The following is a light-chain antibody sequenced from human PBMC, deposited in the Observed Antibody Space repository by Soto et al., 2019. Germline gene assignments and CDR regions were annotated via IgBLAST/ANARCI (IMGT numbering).Light chain of an antibody. CDR2: DVT. CDR3: SSFTSSILV. CDR1: SSDVGGYTS. J-gene: IGLJ3*02. Sequence: HSVLTQPASVSGSPGQTITISCTGPSSDVGGYTSVSWYQQHPGKAPKRLIYDVTYRPSGVSTRFSGSKSGNTASLTISGLQAEDEADYYCSSFTSSILVFGGGTKLTVL. V-gene: IGLV2-14*01.